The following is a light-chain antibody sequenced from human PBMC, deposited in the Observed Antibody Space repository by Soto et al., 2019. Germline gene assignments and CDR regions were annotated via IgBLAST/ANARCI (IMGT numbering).Light chain of an antibody. CDR3: QQYEYGYT. J-gene: IGKJ2*01. CDR2: SAS. CDR1: HGVNNT. V-gene: IGKV3-15*01. Sequence: IMTQSPATLSVSPGERVTLSCRASHGVNNTLAWYQQKPGQPPRLLIYSASSRANRVSSTFSGRGAGTDFTLTISRLQYEYLAIYYCQQYEYGYTFGQGTKLDIK.